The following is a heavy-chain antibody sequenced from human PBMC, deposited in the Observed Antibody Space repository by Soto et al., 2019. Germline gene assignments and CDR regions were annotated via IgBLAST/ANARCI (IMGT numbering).Heavy chain of an antibody. Sequence: QVQLQQWGAGLLKPSETLSLTCAVYGGSFSGYYWTWIRQSPEKGLEWIGEVNHGGTTYYNPSLKTRITISVPTTKNQFSLKMSSVTAADTAVYYCARGIGYCSSINCYSSRRLRFDSWGQGTLVTVSS. CDR2: VNHGGTT. D-gene: IGHD2-2*01. CDR3: ARGIGYCSSINCYSSRRLRFDS. J-gene: IGHJ4*02. CDR1: GGSFSGYY. V-gene: IGHV4-34*01.